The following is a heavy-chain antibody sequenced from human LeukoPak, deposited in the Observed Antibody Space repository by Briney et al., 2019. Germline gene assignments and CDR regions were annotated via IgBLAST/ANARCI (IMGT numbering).Heavy chain of an antibody. CDR3: AREVGATTLGWFDP. V-gene: IGHV1-2*02. CDR2: INPNSGGT. Sequence: ASVKVSCQASGYTFTGYYMHWARQAPGQGLEWMGWINPNSGGTNYAQKFQGRVTMTRDTSISTAYMELSRLRSDDTAVYYCAREVGATTLGWFDPWGQGTLVTVSS. CDR1: GYTFTGYY. D-gene: IGHD1-26*01. J-gene: IGHJ5*02.